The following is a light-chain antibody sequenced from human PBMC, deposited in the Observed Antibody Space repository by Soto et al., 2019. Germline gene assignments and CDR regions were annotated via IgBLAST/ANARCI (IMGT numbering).Light chain of an antibody. CDR1: QSVSNSY. Sequence: EIVLTQSQGTLSLSPGERATLSCRASQSVSNSYLAWYQPKPGPAPRLLIYGATTRGTGTTDRFSGSGSGTALTLTISRLEHEDFAVYYCQRYGSSGTFGQGTKVDIK. CDR2: GAT. CDR3: QRYGSSGT. V-gene: IGKV3-20*01. J-gene: IGKJ1*01.